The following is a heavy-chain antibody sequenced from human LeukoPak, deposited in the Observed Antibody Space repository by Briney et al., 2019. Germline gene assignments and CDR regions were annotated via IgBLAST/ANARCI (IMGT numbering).Heavy chain of an antibody. D-gene: IGHD2-15*01. CDR1: GGSFRSWF. V-gene: IGHV4-34*01. J-gene: IGHJ6*03. CDR2: TDPFGET. CDR3: AGIPAGMTPYYYYYYYMDV. Sequence: SETLSLTCTVFGGSFRSWFWIWIRQSPGKGLVWIGETDPFGETNYNPSLKSRLTVSADTSNNQFSLKLSSVTAADTAVYYCAGIPAGMTPYYYYYYYMDVWGKGTTVTVSS.